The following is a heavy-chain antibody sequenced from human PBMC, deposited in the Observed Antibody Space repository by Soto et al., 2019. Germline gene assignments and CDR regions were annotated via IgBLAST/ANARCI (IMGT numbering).Heavy chain of an antibody. CDR1: GFTFSSCA. CDR2: ISGSGGST. J-gene: IGHJ4*02. CDR3: AKDWLYSSSWRVDY. D-gene: IGHD6-13*01. V-gene: IGHV3-23*01. Sequence: GGSLRLSCAASGFTFSSCAMSWVRQALGKGLEWVSAISGSGGSTYYADSVKGRFTISRDNSKNTLYLQMNSLRAEDTAVYYCAKDWLYSSSWRVDYWGQGTLVTVSS.